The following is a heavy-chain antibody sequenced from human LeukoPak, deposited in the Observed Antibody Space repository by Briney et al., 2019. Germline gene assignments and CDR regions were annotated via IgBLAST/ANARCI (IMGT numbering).Heavy chain of an antibody. CDR3: ARARFTAVAGTEENYFDY. J-gene: IGHJ4*02. CDR1: GYTFTSYY. Sequence: ASVKVSCKASGYTFTSYYMHWVRQAPGQGLEWMGIINPSGGSTGYAQKFQGRVTMTRDTSTSTVYMELSSLRSGDTAVYYCARARFTAVAGTEENYFDYWGQGTLVTVSS. CDR2: INPSGGST. D-gene: IGHD6-19*01. V-gene: IGHV1-46*01.